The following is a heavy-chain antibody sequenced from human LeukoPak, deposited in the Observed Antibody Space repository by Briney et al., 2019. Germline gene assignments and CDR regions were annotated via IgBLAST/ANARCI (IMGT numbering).Heavy chain of an antibody. J-gene: IGHJ4*02. D-gene: IGHD3-22*01. V-gene: IGHV3-48*04. CDR1: GFALSNYN. CDR2: ISRSGATI. CDR3: ARDHATYYYDSSGYYDY. Sequence: GGSLRLSCAASGFALSNYNMNWVRQAPGKGLEWVSFISRSGATIYYTDSVKGRFTISRDNAKNSLYLQMNSLRAEDTAVYYCARDHATYYYDSSGYYDYWGQGTLVTVSS.